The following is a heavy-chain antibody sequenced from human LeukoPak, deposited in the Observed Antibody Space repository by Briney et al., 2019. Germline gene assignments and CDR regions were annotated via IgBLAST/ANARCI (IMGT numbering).Heavy chain of an antibody. Sequence: GGSLRLSCAASGLTFSNYGMSWVRQAPGKGLEWVSAISGSGGSTYYADSVKGRFTISRDNAKNSLYLQMNSLRAEDTALYYCAKDLYSSSWYVGHFDYWGQGTLVTVSS. D-gene: IGHD6-13*01. CDR1: GLTFSNYG. J-gene: IGHJ4*02. V-gene: IGHV3-23*01. CDR3: AKDLYSSSWYVGHFDY. CDR2: ISGSGGST.